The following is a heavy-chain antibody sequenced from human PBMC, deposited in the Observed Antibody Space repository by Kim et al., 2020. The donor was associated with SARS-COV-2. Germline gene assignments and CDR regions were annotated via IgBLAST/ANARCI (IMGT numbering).Heavy chain of an antibody. CDR3: ARVASSGWYEAYFDY. CDR1: GFTVSSNY. Sequence: GGSLRLSCAASGFTVSSNYMSWVRQAPGKGLEWVSVIYSGGSTYYAGSVKGRFTIFRDNTKNTLYLQMNSLRDEDTAVYYCARVASSGWYEAYFDYWGQG. J-gene: IGHJ4*02. V-gene: IGHV3-53*01. CDR2: IYSGGST. D-gene: IGHD6-19*01.